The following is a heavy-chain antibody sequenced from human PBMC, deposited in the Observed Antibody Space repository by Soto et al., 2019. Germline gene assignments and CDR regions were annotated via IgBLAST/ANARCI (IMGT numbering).Heavy chain of an antibody. CDR3: ANAYGSGSPGVLYYYYGMDV. V-gene: IGHV3-23*01. CDR1: AFSSSSFA. D-gene: IGHD3-10*01. Sequence: GSLRLSCAASAFSSSSFAMSCVRPAPGKGRGWVSAIGGSGASTYYADSVKGRFTISRDNSKNTLYLQMNSLRAEDTAVYYCANAYGSGSPGVLYYYYGMDVWGQGTTVTVSS. J-gene: IGHJ6*02. CDR2: IGGSGAST.